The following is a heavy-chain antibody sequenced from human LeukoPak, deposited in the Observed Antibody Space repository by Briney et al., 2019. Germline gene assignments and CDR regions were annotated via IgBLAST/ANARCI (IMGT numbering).Heavy chain of an antibody. V-gene: IGHV3-7*01. D-gene: IGHD3-3*01. CDR3: ATRVL. J-gene: IGHJ4*02. CDR1: GFTFSSYS. Sequence: GGSLRLSCAASGFTFSSYSMNWVRQAPGKGLEWVANIKQDGSEKYYVDSVKGRFTISRDNAKNSLYLHMNSLRVEDTAVYYCATRVLRGQGTLVTVSS. CDR2: IKQDGSEK.